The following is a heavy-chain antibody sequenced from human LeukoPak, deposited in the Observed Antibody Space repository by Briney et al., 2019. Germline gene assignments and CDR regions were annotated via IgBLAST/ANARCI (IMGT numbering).Heavy chain of an antibody. CDR3: AKGGCRGTCNPLAY. D-gene: IGHD2-15*01. V-gene: IGHV3-23*01. J-gene: IGHJ4*02. Sequence: GGSLRLSCAASGFTFSGSGMSWVRQAPGKGLEWISSSGDSDGSTYYADSLEGRFTISRENSKNTLYLQMNNLRAEDTAVYYCAKGGCRGTCNPLAYWGQGALVTVSP. CDR1: GFTFSGSG. CDR2: SGDSDGST.